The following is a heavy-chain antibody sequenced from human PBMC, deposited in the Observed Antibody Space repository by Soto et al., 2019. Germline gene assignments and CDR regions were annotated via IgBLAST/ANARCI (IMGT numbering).Heavy chain of an antibody. CDR3: ARGRYGDY. V-gene: IGHV1-18*01. Sequence: QVHLVQSGAEVKKPGASVKVSCKASGYTFTSYGITWVRQAPGQGLEWRGWISAHNGNTDYAQKRQGRVIVTRDTSTSTAYMELRSLISDDTAVYYCARGRYGDYWGQGALVTVSS. CDR2: ISAHNGNT. J-gene: IGHJ4*02. CDR1: GYTFTSYG. D-gene: IGHD1-1*01.